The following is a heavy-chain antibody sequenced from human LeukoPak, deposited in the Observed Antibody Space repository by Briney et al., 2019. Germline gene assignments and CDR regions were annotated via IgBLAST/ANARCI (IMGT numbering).Heavy chain of an antibody. Sequence: ASVTLSCTSSGSTFTVYYIHWERQAPGQGLGWVGLINTNSGGTNYAQKFQRRVTITREATISTAYLELSRRISDDTAVYYCTRERRIVVVVAARNSWFDRWVQGTLVTVSS. CDR1: GSTFTVYY. J-gene: IGHJ5*02. D-gene: IGHD2-15*01. CDR2: INTNSGGT. V-gene: IGHV1-2*02. CDR3: TRERRIVVVVAARNSWFDR.